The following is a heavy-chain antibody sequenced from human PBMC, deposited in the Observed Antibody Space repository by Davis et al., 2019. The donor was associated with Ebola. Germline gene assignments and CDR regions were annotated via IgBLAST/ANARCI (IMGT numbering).Heavy chain of an antibody. CDR2: ISAYNGNT. J-gene: IGHJ6*04. CDR3: ARDNFWSGYHHYGMDV. Sequence: AASVKVSCKASGYTFTSYGISWVRQAPGQGLEWMGWISAYNGNTNYAQKLQGRVTMTTDTSTSTAYMELRSLRSDDTAVYYCARDNFWSGYHHYGMDVWGKGTTVTVSS. D-gene: IGHD3-3*01. V-gene: IGHV1-18*01. CDR1: GYTFTSYG.